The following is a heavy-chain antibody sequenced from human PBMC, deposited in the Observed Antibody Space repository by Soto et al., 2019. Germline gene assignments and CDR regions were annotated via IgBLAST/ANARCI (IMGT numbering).Heavy chain of an antibody. D-gene: IGHD6-19*01. CDR2: IYYSGST. J-gene: IGHJ4*02. V-gene: IGHV4-39*01. Sequence: PSETLSLTCTVSGGSISSSSYYWGWIRQPPGKGLEWIGSIYYSGSTYYNPSLKSRVTISVDTSKNQFSLKLSSVTAADTAVYYCATWSIAVAQIKQDYWGQGTLVTVSS. CDR1: GGSISSSSYY. CDR3: ATWSIAVAQIKQDY.